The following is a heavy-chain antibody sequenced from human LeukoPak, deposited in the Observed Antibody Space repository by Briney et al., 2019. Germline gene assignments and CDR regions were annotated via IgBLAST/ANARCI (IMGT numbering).Heavy chain of an antibody. D-gene: IGHD2/OR15-2a*01. V-gene: IGHV1-24*01. CDR3: AIPYFRTAFDI. CDR1: GYTLKELS. J-gene: IGHJ3*02. CDR2: FDPEDGET. Sequence: AASVKVSCKVSGYTLKELSMHWVRQAPGKGLEWMGGFDPEDGETVYAQNFQGRVTMTEDTSTDTAYMELSNLKSEGTAVYYCAIPYFRTAFDIWGQGTMVTVSS.